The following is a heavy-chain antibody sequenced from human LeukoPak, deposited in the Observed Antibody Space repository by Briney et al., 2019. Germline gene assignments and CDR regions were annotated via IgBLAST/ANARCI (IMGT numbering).Heavy chain of an antibody. J-gene: IGHJ4*02. D-gene: IGHD2/OR15-2a*01. CDR2: ISSTSGTI. CDR1: RCTQSIYC. V-gene: IGHV3-48*02. CDR3: AREVWGTSFYRFDY. Sequence: PGGSLRLSCAASRCTQSIYCMNWASQAPGQGLEWVSYISSTSGTIYYADSVKGRFTISRDNAKTSLYLQMDRLRDEDTGVYYCAREVWGTSFYRFDYWGQGTLVTVSS.